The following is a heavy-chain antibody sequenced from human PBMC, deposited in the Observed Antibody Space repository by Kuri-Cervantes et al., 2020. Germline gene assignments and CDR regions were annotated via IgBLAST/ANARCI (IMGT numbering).Heavy chain of an antibody. CDR2: IKSKTDGGTT. CDR3: TTERFGDIYHYYYMDV. Sequence: ETLSLTCAASGFTFSNAWMSWVRQAPGKGLEWVGRIKSKTDGGTTDYAAPVKGRFTISRDDSKNTLYLQMNSLKTEDTAVYYCTTERFGDIYHYYYMDVWGKGTTVTVSS. J-gene: IGHJ6*03. D-gene: IGHD3-16*01. CDR1: GFTFSNAW. V-gene: IGHV3-15*01.